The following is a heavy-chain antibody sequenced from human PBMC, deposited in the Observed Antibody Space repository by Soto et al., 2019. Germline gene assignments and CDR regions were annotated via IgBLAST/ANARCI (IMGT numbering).Heavy chain of an antibody. D-gene: IGHD3-3*01. CDR1: GYTFTGYY. CDR2: LNPNSGGT. J-gene: IGHJ5*02. CDR3: ARVERFERWFDP. V-gene: IGHV1-2*02. Sequence: GSSVKVSCKASGYTFTGYYMHWVRPAPGQGLEWMVCLNPNSGGTNYAQKFQGRVTMTRDTSISTAYMELSRLRSDDTAVYDCARVERFERWFDPWGQGILVT.